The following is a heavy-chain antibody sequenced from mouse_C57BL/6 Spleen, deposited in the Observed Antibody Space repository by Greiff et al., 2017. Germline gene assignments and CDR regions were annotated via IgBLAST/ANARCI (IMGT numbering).Heavy chain of an antibody. V-gene: IGHV14-2*01. J-gene: IGHJ1*03. CDR1: GFNIKDYY. CDR3: ALHYYGSSYGYFDV. CDR2: IDPEDGET. Sequence: EVQLQESGAELVKPGASVKLSCTASGFNIKDYYMHWVKQRTEQGLEWIGRIDPEDGETKYAPKFPGKATITADTSSNTAYLQLSSLTSEDTAVYYCALHYYGSSYGYFDVWGTGTTVTVSS. D-gene: IGHD1-1*01.